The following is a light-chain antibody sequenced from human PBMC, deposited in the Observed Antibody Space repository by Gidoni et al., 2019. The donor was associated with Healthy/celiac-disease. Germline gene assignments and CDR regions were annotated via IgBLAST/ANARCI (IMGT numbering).Light chain of an antibody. Sequence: DVVMTQSPLSLHVTLGQPASISCTSRQSLVYSDGNTYSNWLQQRPGQSPRRLIYKVSNRASGVPDEFSGSRSGTDFTLKISRGEAEDVGVYYYRQGTRWPWTFGQGTKVEIK. CDR1: QSLVYSDGNTY. J-gene: IGKJ1*01. V-gene: IGKV2-30*01. CDR3: RQGTRWPWT. CDR2: KVS.